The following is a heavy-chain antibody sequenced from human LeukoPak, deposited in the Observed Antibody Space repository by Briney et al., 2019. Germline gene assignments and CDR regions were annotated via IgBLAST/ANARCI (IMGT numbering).Heavy chain of an antibody. CDR2: IDSNGIDK. J-gene: IGHJ4*02. V-gene: IGHV3-74*01. Sequence: GGSLRLSCVASGFTFSRYWMYWVRQAPGKGPVWVSRIDSNGIDKRYADSVKGRFTISRDNAENTLYLQMHSLRAEDTALYYCARAGNYGSMDYWGQGTLVTVS. CDR1: GFTFSRYW. D-gene: IGHD4-17*01. CDR3: ARAGNYGSMDY.